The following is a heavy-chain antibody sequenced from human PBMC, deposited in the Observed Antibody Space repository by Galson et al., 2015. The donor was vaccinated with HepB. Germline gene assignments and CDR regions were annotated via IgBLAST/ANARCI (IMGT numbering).Heavy chain of an antibody. Sequence: SLRLSCAASGFTFSSYGMHWVRQAPGKGLEWVALISYDGSNKKYVDSVKGRFTISRDNSKNTLYLQMNSLRAEDTAVYYCAFLGNSGSYLAVFDIWGQGTRVTVPS. V-gene: IGHV3-30*03. D-gene: IGHD1-26*01. J-gene: IGHJ3*02. CDR1: GFTFSSYG. CDR2: ISYDGSNK. CDR3: AFLGNSGSYLAVFDI.